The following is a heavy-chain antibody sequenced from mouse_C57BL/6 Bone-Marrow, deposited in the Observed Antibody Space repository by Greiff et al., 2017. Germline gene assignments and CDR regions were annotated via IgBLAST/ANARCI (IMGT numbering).Heavy chain of an antibody. CDR3: ARAEASD. V-gene: IGHV1-81*01. CDR1: GYTFTSYG. CDR2: IYPRRGNN. J-gene: IGHJ4*01. Sequence: QVQLQQSGAELARPGDSVKLSCKASGYTFTSYGISWVKQRTGQGLEWIGEIYPRRGNNYYNEQFKGKATLTADKSSSTAYMELRRLTAEDSAVYFCARAEASDWGQGTSVTGSS. D-gene: IGHD3-1*01.